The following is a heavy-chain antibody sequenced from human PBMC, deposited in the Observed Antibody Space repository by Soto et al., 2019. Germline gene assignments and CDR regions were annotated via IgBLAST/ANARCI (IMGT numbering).Heavy chain of an antibody. D-gene: IGHD6-19*01. CDR2: INAGGST. J-gene: IGHJ4*02. Sequence: EVQLVESGGGLIQPGGSLRLSCAASGFTVTSNHMSWVRQAPGKGLEGGAVINAGGSTYYADSVKGRFTISRDNSKDTLYLQMNSLRAEDTAVYFCAAPYVSSGWYFDYWGQGTLVTVSS. CDR3: AAPYVSSGWYFDY. V-gene: IGHV3-53*01. CDR1: GFTVTSNH.